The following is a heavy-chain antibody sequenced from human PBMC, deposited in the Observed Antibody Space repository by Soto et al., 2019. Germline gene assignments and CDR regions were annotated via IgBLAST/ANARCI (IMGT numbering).Heavy chain of an antibody. CDR1: GFTFSSYA. J-gene: IGHJ3*02. Sequence: EVQLLESGGGLVQPGGSLRLSCAASGFTFSSYAMSWVRQAPGKGLEWVSAISGSGGSTYYADSVKGRFTISRDNSKNTLYLQMSSLRAEDTAVYYCAKEDWVSYGSGSYDWVKSAFDIWGQGTMVTVSS. D-gene: IGHD3-10*01. CDR2: ISGSGGST. CDR3: AKEDWVSYGSGSYDWVKSAFDI. V-gene: IGHV3-23*01.